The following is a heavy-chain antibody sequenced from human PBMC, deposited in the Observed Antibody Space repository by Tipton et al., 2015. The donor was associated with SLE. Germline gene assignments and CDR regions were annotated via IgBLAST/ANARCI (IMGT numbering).Heavy chain of an antibody. J-gene: IGHJ4*02. Sequence: TLSLTCTVSGGSISSSSYYWGWIRQPPGKGLEWIGSLYYSGSTYYNPSLKSRATISVDTSKNQFSLKLSSVTAADTAVYYCAGMSYPREGYFDYWGQGTLVTVSS. CDR2: LYYSGST. CDR1: GGSISSSSYY. CDR3: AGMSYPREGYFDY. D-gene: IGHD1-26*01. V-gene: IGHV4-39*07.